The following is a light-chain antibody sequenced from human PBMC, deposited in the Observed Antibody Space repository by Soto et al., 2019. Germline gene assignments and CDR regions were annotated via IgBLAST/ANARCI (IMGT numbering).Light chain of an antibody. Sequence: DIVMTQSPLSLPVTPGEPASISCRSSQSLLHSNGYNYLDWYLQKPGQSPQLLIYLGSNRASGVPDRFSGSGSGTDFTLKISRVEAEDVGVYYCMQALHTPRTFGQGTTLEIK. J-gene: IGKJ1*01. CDR1: QSLLHSNGYNY. CDR2: LGS. V-gene: IGKV2-28*01. CDR3: MQALHTPRT.